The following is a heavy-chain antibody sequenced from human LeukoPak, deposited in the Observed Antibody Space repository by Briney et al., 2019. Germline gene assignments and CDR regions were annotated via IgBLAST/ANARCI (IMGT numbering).Heavy chain of an antibody. CDR2: ISAYNGNT. Sequence: ASVKVSCKTSSNRFTYSGFSWVRQAPGEGPECMGWISAYNGNTKYVQKFQGRVTMTTDTSTSTAYMELRSLTSDDTAVYYCAREVGGAYYLDSWGQGTLVTVSS. CDR1: SNRFTYSG. J-gene: IGHJ4*02. D-gene: IGHD6-19*01. CDR3: AREVGGAYYLDS. V-gene: IGHV1-18*01.